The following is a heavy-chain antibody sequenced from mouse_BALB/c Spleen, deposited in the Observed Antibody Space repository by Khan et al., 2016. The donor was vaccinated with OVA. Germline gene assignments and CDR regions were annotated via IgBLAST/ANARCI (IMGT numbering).Heavy chain of an antibody. V-gene: IGHV3-2*02. D-gene: IGHD2-2*01. Sequence: EVQLQESGPGLVKPSQSLSLTCTVTGYSITSDFAWNWVRQFPGNKLEWMGYISFSGSTSYDPSLKSRLSITRDTSKNQFFLQLSSVTTEDTAAYYCIRSFYYAYAYAMDYWGQGTSVTVSS. J-gene: IGHJ4*01. CDR1: GYSITSDFA. CDR2: ISFSGST. CDR3: IRSFYYAYAYAMDY.